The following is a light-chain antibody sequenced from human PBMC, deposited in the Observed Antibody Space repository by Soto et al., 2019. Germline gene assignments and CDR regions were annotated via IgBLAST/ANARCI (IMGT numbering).Light chain of an antibody. Sequence: QSVLTQPASVSGSPGQSITISCTGTSSDVGGYNYVSWYQHHPGKAPKLIIYEVSNRPSGVSNRFSGSKSGNTASLTISGLQAEDETDYYCSSYTSSTIYVFGTGTNLTVL. CDR1: SSDVGGYNY. CDR2: EVS. CDR3: SSYTSSTIYV. J-gene: IGLJ1*01. V-gene: IGLV2-14*01.